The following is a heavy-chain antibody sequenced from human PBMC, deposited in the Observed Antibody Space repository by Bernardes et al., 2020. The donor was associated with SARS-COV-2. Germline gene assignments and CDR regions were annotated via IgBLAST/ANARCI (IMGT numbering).Heavy chain of an antibody. Sequence: GGSLRLSCAASGFTFCSYAMSWVRQAPGKGLEWVSGISAGGVNTYYADSVKGRLTISRDNSKNTLYLQMSSLRVDDTAVYYCVLDPHFNIQMAGWGQGTLVSVSS. CDR1: GFTFCSYA. J-gene: IGHJ4*02. D-gene: IGHD6-19*01. CDR3: VLDPHFNIQMAG. V-gene: IGHV3-23*01. CDR2: ISAGGVNT.